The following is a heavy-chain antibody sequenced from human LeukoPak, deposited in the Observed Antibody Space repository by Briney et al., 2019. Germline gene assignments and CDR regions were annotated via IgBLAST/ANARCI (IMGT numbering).Heavy chain of an antibody. CDR3: ARGHAFDI. CDR1: GYSFTSYW. V-gene: IGHV5-51*03. CDR2: IYPRDSDT. J-gene: IGHJ3*02. Sequence: KPGESLKISRKGSGYSFTSYWIGWVRQMPGKGLEWMGIIYPRDSDTRYSPSFQGQVTISADKSFSTAYLQWSSPKASDTAIYYCARGHAFDIWGQGTMVTVSS.